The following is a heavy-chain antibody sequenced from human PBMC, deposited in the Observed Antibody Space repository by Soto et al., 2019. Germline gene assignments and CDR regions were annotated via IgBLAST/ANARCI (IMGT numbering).Heavy chain of an antibody. CDR2: ITPSSGRT. CDR3: AREVSTKTAPIDY. Sequence: QVQLVQSGAEVKNPGASVKVSCKASGYTFTTYYLHWLRQARGQGIEWMGIITPSSGRTRYEQKFQDRVTMTSDPSTTTVYMELSSLSSEDTAVYYCAREVSTKTAPIDYWGQGTLVTVSS. J-gene: IGHJ4*02. CDR1: GYTFTTYY. D-gene: IGHD2-21*02. V-gene: IGHV1-46*01.